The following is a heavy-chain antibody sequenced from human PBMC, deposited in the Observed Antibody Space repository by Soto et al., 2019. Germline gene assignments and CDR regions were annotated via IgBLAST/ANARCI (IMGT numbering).Heavy chain of an antibody. V-gene: IGHV4-59*01. J-gene: IGHJ5*02. CDR1: GDSIYNYY. CDR2: IYYSGST. Sequence: PSETLSLTCTVSGDSIYNYYWAWIRQPPGKGLEWIAYIYYSGSTNYNPSLKRRVTISVDTSRNQFSLKLSSVTAADTAVYYCTRGPPRVQWFDPWGLGTLVTVSS. CDR3: TRGPPRVQWFDP.